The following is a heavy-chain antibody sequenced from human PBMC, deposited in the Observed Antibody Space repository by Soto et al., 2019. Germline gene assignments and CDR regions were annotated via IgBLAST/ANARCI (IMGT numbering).Heavy chain of an antibody. J-gene: IGHJ4*02. CDR3: AFDGGGYSYGDYFDY. CDR1: GITFINYW. V-gene: IGHV3-7*02. CDR2: IKEDGREK. Sequence: DVQLVESGGGLVQPGGSLRLSCAASGITFINYWMTWVRHVPGKGLEWVANIKEDGREKYFVDSVKGRFTISSDNARNSLYQQMNSLRAEDTAVYYCAFDGGGYSYGDYFDYWGQGALVSVSS. D-gene: IGHD5-18*01.